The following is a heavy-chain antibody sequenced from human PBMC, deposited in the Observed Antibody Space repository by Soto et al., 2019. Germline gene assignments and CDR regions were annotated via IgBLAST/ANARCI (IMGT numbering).Heavy chain of an antibody. CDR1: GFTFSTYA. D-gene: IGHD6-6*01. CDR3: AKNWDTTSSSSSH. Sequence: GGSLRLSCAASGFTFSTYAMSWFRQAPGKGLEWVSAISGSGGSTYYADSVKGRFTISRDNSKNTLYLQMHSLRAEDTAVYYCAKNWDTTSSSSSHWGQGTLVTVSS. CDR2: ISGSGGST. J-gene: IGHJ4*02. V-gene: IGHV3-23*01.